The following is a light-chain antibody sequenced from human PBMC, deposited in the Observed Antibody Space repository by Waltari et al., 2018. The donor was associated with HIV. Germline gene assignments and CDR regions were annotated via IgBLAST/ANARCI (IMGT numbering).Light chain of an antibody. CDR3: QSADSSGTWV. Sequence: SYELTQPPSVSVSPGQTARITCSGDALPKHYAYWYQQKPGQAPVAVIYKDSERPSGIPERFSGSSSGTTVTLTISGVQAEDEADYYCQSADSSGTWVFGGGTELTVL. CDR1: ALPKHY. CDR2: KDS. V-gene: IGLV3-25*03. J-gene: IGLJ3*02.